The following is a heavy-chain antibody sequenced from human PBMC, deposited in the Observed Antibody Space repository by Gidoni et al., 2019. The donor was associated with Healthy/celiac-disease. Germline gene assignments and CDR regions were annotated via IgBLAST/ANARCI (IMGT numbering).Heavy chain of an antibody. CDR2: ISAYNGNT. J-gene: IGHJ6*02. V-gene: IGHV1-18*01. D-gene: IGHD6-6*01. CDR3: ASPSSSVVYYYGMDV. CDR1: GYTFTSYG. Sequence: QVQLVQSGAEVKTPGASGKVSCKASGYTFTSYGISWVRQAPGQGLEWMGWISAYNGNTNYAQKLQGRVTMTTDTSTSTAYMELRSLRSDDTAVYYCASPSSSVVYYYGMDVWVQGTTVTVSS.